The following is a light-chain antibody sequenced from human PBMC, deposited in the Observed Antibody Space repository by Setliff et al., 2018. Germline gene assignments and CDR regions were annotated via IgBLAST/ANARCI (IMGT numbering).Light chain of an antibody. CDR2: STN. CDR3: ALYMGGGISL. Sequence: QTVVTQEPSFAVSPGGTVTLTCGLGSGPVSTTYNPSWYQQTPGQAPRALMYSTNIRSSGVPDRFSGPILGNKAALTITGAQADDESDYYCALYMGGGISLFGGGTKVTVL. CDR1: SGPVSTTYN. J-gene: IGLJ2*01. V-gene: IGLV8-61*01.